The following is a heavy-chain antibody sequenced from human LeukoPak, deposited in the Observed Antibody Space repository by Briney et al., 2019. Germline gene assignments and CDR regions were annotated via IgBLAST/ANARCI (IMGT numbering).Heavy chain of an antibody. D-gene: IGHD5-12*01. CDR3: ETDLRDAFDY. J-gene: IGHJ4*02. V-gene: IGHV3-48*02. CDR1: GFSFTDYP. Sequence: PGWSLRLSCAASGFSFTDYPMNWVHQAPGKGLERSSNICTTAEGAKYDYYADSVKGRVTISRDDGKTTLYLHMNSLRDDDTAVYHCETDLRDAFDYWGQGILVTVSS. CDR2: ICTTAEGAKYD.